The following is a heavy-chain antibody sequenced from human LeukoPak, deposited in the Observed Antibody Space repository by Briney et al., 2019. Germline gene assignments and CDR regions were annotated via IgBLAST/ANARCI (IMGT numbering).Heavy chain of an antibody. V-gene: IGHV4-59*08. CDR1: GGSISTYY. CDR3: ARLGTHGDYLNP. Sequence: SETLSLTCTVSGGSISTYYWSWIRQPPGKGLEWLGYIYYSRTTNYNPSLKSRVIISLDTSKSQFSLKLNSVTAADTAVYYCARLGTHGDYLNPWGQGTLVTVSS. J-gene: IGHJ5*02. CDR2: IYYSRTT. D-gene: IGHD4-17*01.